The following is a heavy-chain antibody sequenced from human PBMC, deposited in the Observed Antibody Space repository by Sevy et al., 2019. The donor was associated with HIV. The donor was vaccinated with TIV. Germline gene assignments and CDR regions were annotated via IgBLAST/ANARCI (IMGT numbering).Heavy chain of an antibody. J-gene: IGHJ4*02. V-gene: IGHV3-15*01. CDR2: IKSKTDGGTT. Sequence: GGSLRLSCAASGFTFSNAWMSWVRQAPGKGLEWVGRIKSKTDGGTTDYAAPVKGRFTISRDDSKNKLYLQMNSLKTEDTAVYYCTTDQIVVVITREYYFDYWGQGTLVTVSS. D-gene: IGHD3-22*01. CDR1: GFTFSNAW. CDR3: TTDQIVVVITREYYFDY.